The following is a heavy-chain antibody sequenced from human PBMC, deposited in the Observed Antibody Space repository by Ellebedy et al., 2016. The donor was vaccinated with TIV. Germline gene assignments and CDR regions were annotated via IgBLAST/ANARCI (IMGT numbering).Heavy chain of an antibody. Sequence: GGSLRLSCAASGFTFSRYVMTWVRQAPGKGLEWVSSISGTGLSTYYADSVKGRFTISRDNAKSTLYLQMNNLRAEDTALYYCAKAGGGDQWLPADWGQGTLVTVSS. CDR1: GFTFSRYV. D-gene: IGHD6-19*01. V-gene: IGHV3-23*01. J-gene: IGHJ4*02. CDR2: ISGTGLST. CDR3: AKAGGGDQWLPAD.